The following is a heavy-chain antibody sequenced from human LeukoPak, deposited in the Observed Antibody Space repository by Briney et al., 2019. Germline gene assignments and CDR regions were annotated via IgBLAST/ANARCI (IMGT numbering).Heavy chain of an antibody. V-gene: IGHV5-51*01. CDR3: ARSERGNWRYFSY. D-gene: IGHD1-20*01. CDR1: GYSFSSYW. Sequence: PGESLKISCKGSGYSFSSYWIGWVRQMPGKGLEWMGIIYPGDSETRYSPSFQGQVTISADKSISTACLQWSSLKASDTAMYYCARSERGNWRYFSYWGQGTLVTVSS. J-gene: IGHJ4*02. CDR2: IYPGDSET.